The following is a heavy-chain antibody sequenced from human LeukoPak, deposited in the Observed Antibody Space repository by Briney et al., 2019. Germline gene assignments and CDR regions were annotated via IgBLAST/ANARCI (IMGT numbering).Heavy chain of an antibody. D-gene: IGHD4-17*01. J-gene: IGHJ4*02. CDR2: IKSKTDGGTT. Sequence: GGSLRLSCAASGFTFSNAWMSWIRQAPGKGLEWVCRIKSKTDGGTTDYAAPVKGRFTISRDDSKNTLYLQMNSLITEDTAVYYCTTFNDYGDYVVDYWGQGTLVTVSS. CDR1: GFTFSNAW. CDR3: TTFNDYGDYVVDY. V-gene: IGHV3-15*01.